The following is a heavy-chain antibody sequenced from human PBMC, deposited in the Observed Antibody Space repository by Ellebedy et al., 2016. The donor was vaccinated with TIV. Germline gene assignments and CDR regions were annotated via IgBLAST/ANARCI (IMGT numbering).Heavy chain of an antibody. V-gene: IGHV4-34*01. D-gene: IGHD4-17*01. J-gene: IGHJ4*02. CDR1: GGSFSGYY. CDR2: INQSGST. Sequence: MPSETLSLTCAVYGGSFSGYYWSWIRQPPGKGLEWIGEINQSGSTNYNPSLKSRVTISVDTSKNQFFLKVTSVTAADTGIYYCATGLGYGVLDFWGQGTLVSVSS. CDR3: ATGLGYGVLDF.